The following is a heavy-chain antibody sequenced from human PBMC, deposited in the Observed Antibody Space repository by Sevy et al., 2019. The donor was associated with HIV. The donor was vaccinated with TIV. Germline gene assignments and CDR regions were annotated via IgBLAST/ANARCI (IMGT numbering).Heavy chain of an antibody. D-gene: IGHD4-17*01. Sequence: ASVKVSCKAARYTFTDYYVHWVRQGPGQGLEWMGWINPNNGGTKYAQRFQGRVTMTRDTSISTAYMELGSLTSDDTAVYYCARLTTMPTSDDYGMDVWGQGTTVTVSS. V-gene: IGHV1-2*02. CDR2: INPNNGGT. J-gene: IGHJ6*02. CDR3: ARLTTMPTSDDYGMDV. CDR1: RYTFTDYY.